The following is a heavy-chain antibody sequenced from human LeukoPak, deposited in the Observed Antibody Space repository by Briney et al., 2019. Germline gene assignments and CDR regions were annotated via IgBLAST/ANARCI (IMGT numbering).Heavy chain of an antibody. V-gene: IGHV3-23*01. D-gene: IGHD3-22*01. CDR1: GFTFSSYA. CDR2: ISGSGGST. J-gene: IGHJ3*02. CDR3: ATPTGIRYYYDSSGYYSGAFDI. Sequence: GGSLRLSCAASGFTFSSYAMSWVRQAPGKGLEWVSAISGSGGSTYYADSVKGRFTISRDNSKNTLYLQMNSLRAEDTAVYYCATPTGIRYYYDSSGYYSGAFDIWGQGTMVTVSS.